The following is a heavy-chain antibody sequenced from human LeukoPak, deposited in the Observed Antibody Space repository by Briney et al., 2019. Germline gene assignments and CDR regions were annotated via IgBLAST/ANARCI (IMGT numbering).Heavy chain of an antibody. D-gene: IGHD5-24*01. CDR3: ARSLREMASYYYYYGMDV. Sequence: GESLKISCKGSGYSFTSYWIGWVRQMPGKGLEWMGIIYPGDSDTRYSPSFQGQVTISADKSISTAYLQWSSLKASDTAMYYCARSLREMASYYYYYGMDVWGQGATVTVSS. CDR2: IYPGDSDT. J-gene: IGHJ6*02. V-gene: IGHV5-51*01. CDR1: GYSFTSYW.